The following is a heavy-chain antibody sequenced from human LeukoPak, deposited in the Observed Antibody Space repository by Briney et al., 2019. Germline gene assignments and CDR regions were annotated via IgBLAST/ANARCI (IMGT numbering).Heavy chain of an antibody. J-gene: IGHJ4*02. CDR3: ARETYGSGSVPDY. CDR1: GYSFISYW. CDR2: IYPGDSDT. Sequence: NHGESLKISCKGSGYSFISYWIGWVRQMPGKGLEWMGIIYPGDSDTRYSPSFQGQVTISADKSISTAYLQWSSLKASDTAMYYCARETYGSGSVPDYWGQGTLVTVSS. D-gene: IGHD3-10*01. V-gene: IGHV5-51*01.